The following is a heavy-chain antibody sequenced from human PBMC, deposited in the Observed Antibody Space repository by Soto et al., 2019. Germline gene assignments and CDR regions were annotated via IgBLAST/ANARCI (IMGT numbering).Heavy chain of an antibody. Sequence: GESLKISCKGSGYSFTSYWISWVRQMPGKGLEWMGRIDPSDSYTNYSPSFQGHVTISADKSISTAYLQWSSLKASDTAMYYCARRQQPARYGSGSCDYPWGQGTLVTVSS. D-gene: IGHD3-10*01. CDR2: IDPSDSYT. V-gene: IGHV5-10-1*01. CDR3: ARRQQPARYGSGSCDYP. CDR1: GYSFTSYW. J-gene: IGHJ1*01.